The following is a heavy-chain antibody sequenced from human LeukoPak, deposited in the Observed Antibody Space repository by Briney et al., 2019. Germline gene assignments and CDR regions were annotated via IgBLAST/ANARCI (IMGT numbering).Heavy chain of an antibody. CDR3: VKDGSGWSNWFDP. V-gene: IGHV3-30*02. J-gene: IGHJ5*02. D-gene: IGHD6-19*01. CDR1: EFTFSSYG. CDR2: IRYDGSDK. Sequence: PGGSLRLSCAASEFTFSSYGMHWVRQAPDKGLEWVAFIRYDGSDKYYADSVKGRFAISRDNSKNTLYLQMNSLRAEDTAVYYCVKDGSGWSNWFDPWGQGTLVTVSS.